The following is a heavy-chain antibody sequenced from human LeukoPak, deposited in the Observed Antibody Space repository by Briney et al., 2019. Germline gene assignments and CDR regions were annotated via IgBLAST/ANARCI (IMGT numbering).Heavy chain of an antibody. J-gene: IGHJ4*02. V-gene: IGHV3-30-3*01. Sequence: GGSLRLSCAASGFTFSSYAMHWDRQAPGKGLEWVAVISYDGSNKYYADSVKGRFTISRDNSKNTLYLQMNSLRAEDTAVYYCASVFDGSSWYEYWGQGTLVTVSS. D-gene: IGHD6-13*01. CDR3: ASVFDGSSWYEY. CDR1: GFTFSSYA. CDR2: ISYDGSNK.